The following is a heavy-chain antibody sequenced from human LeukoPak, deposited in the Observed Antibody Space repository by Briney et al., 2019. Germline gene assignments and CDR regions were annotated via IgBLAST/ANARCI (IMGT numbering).Heavy chain of an antibody. J-gene: IGHJ5*02. V-gene: IGHV4-61*09. Sequence: SQTLSLTCTVSGDSISSGNYYWAWIRQPAGEGLEWIGHIYTSRSTNYNPSLKSRVTISVDTSKNQFSLKLSSVTAADTAVYYCARDRGGSCSSTRCYARYWFDPWGQGTLVTVSS. CDR1: GDSISSGNYY. CDR3: ARDRGGSCSSTRCYARYWFDP. D-gene: IGHD2-2*01. CDR2: IYTSRST.